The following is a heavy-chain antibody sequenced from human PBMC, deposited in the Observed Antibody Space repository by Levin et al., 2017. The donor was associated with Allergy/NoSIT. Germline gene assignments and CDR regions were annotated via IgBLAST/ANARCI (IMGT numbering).Heavy chain of an antibody. CDR2: ISTSGGST. CDR1: EFTFSSYA. CDR3: AKAMTTVTRNVDY. Sequence: GASVKVSCAASEFTFSSYAMSWVRQGPGKGLEWVSSISTSGGSTYYADSVKGRFTISRDNSKNTLYLQMNSLRVEDTALYYCAKAMTTVTRNVDYWGQGTLVTVSS. V-gene: IGHV3-23*01. J-gene: IGHJ4*02. D-gene: IGHD4-17*01.